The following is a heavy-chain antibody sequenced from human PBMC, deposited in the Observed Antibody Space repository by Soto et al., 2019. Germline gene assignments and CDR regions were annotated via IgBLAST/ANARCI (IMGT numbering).Heavy chain of an antibody. Sequence: ASVKVACKASDYTFTSYSISWVRQAPGQGLEWMGWISAYNGNTDYAQKLQGRVTMTTDTSTGTAYMELRSLRSEDMAVYYCASGIDGYNQNYWGQGTLVTVSS. D-gene: IGHD3-10*01. CDR3: ASGIDGYNQNY. CDR2: ISAYNGNT. V-gene: IGHV1-18*03. J-gene: IGHJ4*02. CDR1: DYTFTSYS.